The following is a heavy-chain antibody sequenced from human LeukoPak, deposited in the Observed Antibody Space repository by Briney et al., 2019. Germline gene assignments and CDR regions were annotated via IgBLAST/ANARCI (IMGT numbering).Heavy chain of an antibody. V-gene: IGHV4-39*01. CDR2: IYYSGST. Sequence: PSETLSLTCTVSGGSISSSNYYWGWIRQPPGKGLEWIGSIYYSGSTYYNPSLKSRVTISVDTSKNQFPLKLSSVTAADTAVYYCARRLSGPLDYWGQGTLVTVSS. J-gene: IGHJ4*02. CDR1: GGSISSSNYY. CDR3: ARRLSGPLDY. D-gene: IGHD3-16*01.